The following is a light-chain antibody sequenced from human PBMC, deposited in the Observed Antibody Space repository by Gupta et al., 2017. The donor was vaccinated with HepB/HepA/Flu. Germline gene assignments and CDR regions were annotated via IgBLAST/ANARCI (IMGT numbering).Light chain of an antibody. Sequence: DILMTQSPATLSVSQGERATISCRASQTVSSNLAWYQQKPGKAPSLLIYEAPKIASGIPSRFSGSGSGTEFTLTISSLQPDDFAAYYCQQYSSCPVTFGPGTKVDIK. CDR1: QTVSSN. CDR2: EAP. CDR3: QQYSSCPVT. J-gene: IGKJ3*01. V-gene: IGKV3-15*01.